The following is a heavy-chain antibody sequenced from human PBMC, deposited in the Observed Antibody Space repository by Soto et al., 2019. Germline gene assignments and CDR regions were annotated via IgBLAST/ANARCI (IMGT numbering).Heavy chain of an antibody. D-gene: IGHD2-21*02. Sequence: PGGSLRLSCAASGFTFSSYSMNWVRQAPGKGLEWVSSIGSSSSYIYYADSLKGRFAISRDNAKNSLYLQMNSLRAEDTAVYYCGPVVTLGYWGQGTLVTVSS. CDR2: IGSSSSYI. CDR3: GPVVTLGY. J-gene: IGHJ4*02. CDR1: GFTFSSYS. V-gene: IGHV3-21*01.